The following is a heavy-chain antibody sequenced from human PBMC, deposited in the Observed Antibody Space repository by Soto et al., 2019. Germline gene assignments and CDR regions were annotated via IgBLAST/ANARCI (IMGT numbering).Heavy chain of an antibody. D-gene: IGHD5-18*01. CDR1: GGTFSSYA. J-gene: IGHJ5*02. V-gene: IGHV1-69*13. CDR2: IIPIFGTA. CDR3: AREVTERGYSYGRRRCWFDH. Sequence: SVKVSCKASGGTFSSYAISWVRQAPGQGLEWMGGIIPIFGTANYAQKFQGRVTITADESTSTAYMELSSLRSEDTAVYYCAREVTERGYSYGRRRCWFDHWGQGTLVTVSS.